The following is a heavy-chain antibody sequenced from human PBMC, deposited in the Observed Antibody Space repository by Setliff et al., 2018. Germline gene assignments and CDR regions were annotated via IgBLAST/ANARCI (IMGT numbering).Heavy chain of an antibody. V-gene: IGHV4-39*07. CDR3: ARGDSSGYYYILFDF. CDR2: IYYRGST. CDR1: GGSISSSGYY. J-gene: IGHJ4*02. D-gene: IGHD3-22*01. Sequence: PSETLSLTCTVSGGSISSSGYYWGWIRQPPGKGLEWIGSIYYRGSTYYNPSLKSRVTMSVDASKNQFSLKLSSVTAADTAAYYCARGDSSGYYYILFDFWGQGTLVTVPQ.